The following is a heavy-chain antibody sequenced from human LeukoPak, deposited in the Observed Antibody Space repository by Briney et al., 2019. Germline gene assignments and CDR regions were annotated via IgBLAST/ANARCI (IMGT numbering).Heavy chain of an antibody. CDR2: INHSGST. J-gene: IGHJ6*03. V-gene: IGHV4-34*01. D-gene: IGHD2-15*01. CDR1: GGSFSGYY. CDR3: ARGIVVVAQLGFYFYYMDV. Sequence: SETLSLTCTVYGGSFSGYYWSWIRQPPGKGLEWIGEINHSGSTNYNPSLKSRVTISVDTSKNQFSLKLSSVTAADTAVYYCARGIVVVAQLGFYFYYMDVWGKGTTVTISS.